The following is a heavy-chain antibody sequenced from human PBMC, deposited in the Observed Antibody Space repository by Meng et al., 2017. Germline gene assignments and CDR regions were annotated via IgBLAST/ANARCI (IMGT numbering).Heavy chain of an antibody. CDR2: INPNSGGT. V-gene: IGHV1-2*06. Sequence: VELVRVGVTVTTPGASVNFPCKYSCSTFTDYYLHWVRQAPGQGLEWMGRINPNSGGTNYAQKFQGRVTMTRDTSISTAYMELSRLRSDDTAVYYCASTEDPLNQWLGQDYWGQGTLVTVSS. CDR1: CSTFTDYY. CDR3: ASTEDPLNQWLGQDY. D-gene: IGHD6-19*01. J-gene: IGHJ4*02.